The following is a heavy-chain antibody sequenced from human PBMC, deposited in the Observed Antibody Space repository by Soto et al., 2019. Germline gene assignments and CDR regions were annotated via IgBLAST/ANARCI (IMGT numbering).Heavy chain of an antibody. CDR3: ARDLDYYGSGSHPYYGMRV. V-gene: IGHV1-69*01. J-gene: IGHJ6*02. D-gene: IGHD3-10*01. CDR1: GGTFSRYA. Sequence: SVKGSCKASGGTFSRYAFSLVRQAPGQGLEWMGGIVPIYGTRGFAQKFQGRLTITADEPTRTAYMELSSLRSEDTAVYYCARDLDYYGSGSHPYYGMRVWDQGPTGTLSS. CDR2: IVPIYGTR.